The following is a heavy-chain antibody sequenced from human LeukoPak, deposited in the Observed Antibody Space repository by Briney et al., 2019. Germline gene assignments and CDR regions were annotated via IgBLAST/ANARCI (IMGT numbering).Heavy chain of an antibody. J-gene: IGHJ3*02. CDR1: GGSISSYY. V-gene: IGHV4-59*12. D-gene: IGHD3-22*01. CDR3: ARDAITMIVVDAFDI. Sequence: SETLSLTCTVSGGSISSYYWSWIRQPPGKGLEWIGYIYYSGSTNYNPSLKSRVTISVDTSKNQFSLKLSSVTAADTAVYYCARDAITMIVVDAFDIWGQGTMVTVSS. CDR2: IYYSGST.